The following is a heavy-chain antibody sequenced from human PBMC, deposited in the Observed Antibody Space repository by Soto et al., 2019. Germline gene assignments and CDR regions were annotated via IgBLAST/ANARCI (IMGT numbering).Heavy chain of an antibody. CDR1: GFTFSSYG. CDR2: IWYDGSNK. Sequence: GESLKISCAASGFTFSSYGMHWVRQAPGKGLEWVAVIWYDGSNKYYADSVKGRFTISRDNSKNTLYLQMNSLRAEDTAVYYCARGPDKILEWLLYGMDVWGQGTTVTVSS. J-gene: IGHJ6*02. CDR3: ARGPDKILEWLLYGMDV. D-gene: IGHD3-3*01. V-gene: IGHV3-33*01.